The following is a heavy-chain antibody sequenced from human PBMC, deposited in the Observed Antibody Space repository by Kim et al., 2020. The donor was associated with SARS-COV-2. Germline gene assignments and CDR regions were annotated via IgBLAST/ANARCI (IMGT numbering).Heavy chain of an antibody. D-gene: IGHD3-22*01. V-gene: IGHV1-58*01. CDR1: GFTFTSSA. Sequence: SVKVSCKASGFTFTSSAVQWVRQARGQRLEWIGWIVVGSGNTNYAQKFQERVTITRDMSTSTAYMELSSLISEDTAVYYCAAAPYYYDSSGYSDAFDIWGQGTMVTVSS. CDR2: IVVGSGNT. J-gene: IGHJ3*02. CDR3: AAAPYYYDSSGYSDAFDI.